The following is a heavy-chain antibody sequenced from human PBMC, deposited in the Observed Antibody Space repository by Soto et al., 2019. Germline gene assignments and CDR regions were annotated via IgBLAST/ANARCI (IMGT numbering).Heavy chain of an antibody. Sequence: GASVKLCCKNPGYTIKTNSMHCVRKAPKQRLEWMGWINAANGNTKYSQKFQGRITITGDKSASTAYMELSSLRSEDTAVYYCARPPIRSSGWKLHDAFDIWGQGTMVTVSS. J-gene: IGHJ3*02. V-gene: IGHV1-3*01. CDR3: ARPPIRSSGWKLHDAFDI. D-gene: IGHD6-19*01. CDR1: GYTIKTNS. CDR2: INAANGNT.